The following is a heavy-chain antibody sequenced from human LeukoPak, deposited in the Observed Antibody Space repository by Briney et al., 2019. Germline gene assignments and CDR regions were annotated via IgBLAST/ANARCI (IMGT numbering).Heavy chain of an antibody. D-gene: IGHD6-13*01. CDR3: AIHSRRGDY. Sequence: PSETLSLTCTVYGGSFSGYYWSWIRQPPGKGLEWIGEINHSGSTNYNPSLKSRVTISVDTSKNQFSLKLSSVTAADTAVYYCAIHSRRGDYWGQGTLVTVSS. J-gene: IGHJ4*02. V-gene: IGHV4-34*01. CDR1: GGSFSGYY. CDR2: INHSGST.